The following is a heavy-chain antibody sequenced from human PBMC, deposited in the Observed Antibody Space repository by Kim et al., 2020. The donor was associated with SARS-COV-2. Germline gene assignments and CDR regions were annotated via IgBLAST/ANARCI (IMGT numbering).Heavy chain of an antibody. J-gene: IGHJ3*02. CDR1: GFTFDDYA. CDR2: ISWNSGSI. D-gene: IGHD6-13*01. Sequence: GGSLRLSCAASGFTFDDYAMHWVRQAPGKGLEWVSGISWNSGSIGYADSVKGRFTISRDNAKNSLYLQMNSLRAEDTALYYCANGGSSGWYSSSHDAFDIWGQGTMVTVSS. V-gene: IGHV3-9*01. CDR3: ANGGSSGWYSSSHDAFDI.